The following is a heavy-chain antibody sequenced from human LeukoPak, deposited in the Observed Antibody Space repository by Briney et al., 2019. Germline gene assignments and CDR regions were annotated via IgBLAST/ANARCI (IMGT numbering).Heavy chain of an antibody. CDR1: GGSLSRYY. Sequence: SETLSLTCMVSGGSLSRYYWSCIRLPPRKGLEWIGYLSKSGNTNYIPSLKSRVTIFGDTSKNQFFLKLSSVTAADTAVYYCARARYVNSFYAFDIWGQGTLVTVSS. CDR2: LSKSGNT. J-gene: IGHJ3*02. CDR3: ARARYVNSFYAFDI. D-gene: IGHD3-9*01. V-gene: IGHV4-59*01.